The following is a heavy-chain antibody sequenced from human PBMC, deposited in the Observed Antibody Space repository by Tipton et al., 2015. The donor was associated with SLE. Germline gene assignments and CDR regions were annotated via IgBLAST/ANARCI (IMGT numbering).Heavy chain of an antibody. Sequence: GLVKPSETLSLTCDIYGGSMSGYYWGWIRQPPGKGLEWIGEINDSGRTNYNPSLKSRVRMSIETSKNQFSLKLSSVTAADTAVYYCARRYNFWSGDKTGWFDPWGQGTLVTVSS. D-gene: IGHD3-3*01. CDR1: GGSMSGYY. CDR2: INDSGRT. CDR3: ARRYNFWSGDKTGWFDP. V-gene: IGHV4-34*01. J-gene: IGHJ5*02.